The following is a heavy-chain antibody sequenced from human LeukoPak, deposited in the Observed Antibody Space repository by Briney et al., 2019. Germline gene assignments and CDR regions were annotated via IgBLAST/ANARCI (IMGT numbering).Heavy chain of an antibody. J-gene: IGHJ5*02. D-gene: IGHD2-8*01. CDR2: IYYSGST. CDR1: GSMYNYY. Sequence: PSETLSLTCTVSGSMYNYYWSWIRQPSGKGLEWIGYIYYSGSTNYNPSLKSRVTISVDTSKNQFSLKLSSVTAADTAVYYCASMVYAIGNWFDPWGQGTLVTVSS. CDR3: ASMVYAIGNWFDP. V-gene: IGHV4-59*01.